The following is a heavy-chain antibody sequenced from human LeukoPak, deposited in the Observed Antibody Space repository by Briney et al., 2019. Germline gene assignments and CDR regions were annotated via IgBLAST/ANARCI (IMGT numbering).Heavy chain of an antibody. D-gene: IGHD2-21*02. J-gene: IGHJ4*02. Sequence: ASVKVSFKASGYMFTGYYMHRVRQAPGQGLEWMGWINPNSGGTNYAQKFQGRVTMTRDTSISTAYMELSSLRSDDTAVYYCARGYCSGDCFTLFDYWGQGTLVTVAS. CDR1: GYMFTGYY. CDR2: INPNSGGT. CDR3: ARGYCSGDCFTLFDY. V-gene: IGHV1-2*02.